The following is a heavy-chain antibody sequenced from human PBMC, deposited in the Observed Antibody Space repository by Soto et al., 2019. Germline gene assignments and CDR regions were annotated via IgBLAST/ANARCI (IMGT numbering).Heavy chain of an antibody. CDR3: TTDHPRSYCSSTSCQVDY. Sequence: GGSLRLSCAASGFTFSSYAMSWVRQAPGKGLEWVSAISGSGGSTYYADSVKGRFTISRDNSKNTLYLQMNSLRAEDTAVYYWTTDHPRSYCSSTSCQVDYWGQGTLVTVSS. D-gene: IGHD2-2*01. CDR1: GFTFSSYA. V-gene: IGHV3-23*01. J-gene: IGHJ4*02. CDR2: ISGSGGST.